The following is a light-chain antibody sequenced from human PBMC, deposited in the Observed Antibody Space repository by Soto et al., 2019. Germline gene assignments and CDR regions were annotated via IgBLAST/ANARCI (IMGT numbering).Light chain of an antibody. CDR1: QSVSTN. V-gene: IGKV3-15*01. Sequence: EIVMTQPPATLSVSPGERGTLSCRASQSVSTNLAWYQQKPGQAPRLLIYGASTRATGITARFSGRGSGTEFTLTISSLQSEDFAVYYCQQYNKWPRTFGQGTKVEIK. J-gene: IGKJ1*01. CDR3: QQYNKWPRT. CDR2: GAS.